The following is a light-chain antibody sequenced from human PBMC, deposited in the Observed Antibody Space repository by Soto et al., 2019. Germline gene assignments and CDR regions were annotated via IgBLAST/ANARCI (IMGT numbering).Light chain of an antibody. CDR2: EVI. CDR1: SSDVGGYPY. V-gene: IGLV2-14*01. Sequence: SVLTQPASVSGSPGQSITISCTGPSSDVGGYPYVSWYQQHPGKAPKLMIYEVINRPSGVSNRSSGSKSDNTASLTISGLQAEDEADYYCCSYTTSSTYVFGTGTKVTVL. J-gene: IGLJ1*01. CDR3: CSYTTSSTYV.